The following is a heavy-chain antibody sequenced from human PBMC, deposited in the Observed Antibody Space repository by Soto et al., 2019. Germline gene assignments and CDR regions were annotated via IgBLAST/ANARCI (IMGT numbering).Heavy chain of an antibody. Sequence: LSCAASGFTFSSYGMHWVRQAPGKGLEWVAVIWYDGSNKYYADSVKGRFTISRDNSKNTLYLQMNSLRAEDTAVYYCARESGYSSGWYLNPPPDYWGQGTLVTVSS. CDR3: ARESGYSSGWYLNPPPDY. V-gene: IGHV3-33*01. J-gene: IGHJ4*02. CDR1: GFTFSSYG. CDR2: IWYDGSNK. D-gene: IGHD6-19*01.